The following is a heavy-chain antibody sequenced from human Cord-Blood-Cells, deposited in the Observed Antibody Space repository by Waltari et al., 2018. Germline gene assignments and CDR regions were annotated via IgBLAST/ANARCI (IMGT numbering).Heavy chain of an antibody. D-gene: IGHD1-1*01. CDR3: ARGREGGQLSLDY. V-gene: IGHV4-34*01. CDR2: IKHGGRN. J-gene: IGHJ4*02. Sequence: QVQLQQWGAGLLKPSETLSLTCAVYGGSFSGYYWCWIRQPPWKGLEWIGEIKHGGRNNYNPALKSRVPISVDTSKSQFCLKLSSVTAADTAVYYCARGREGGQLSLDYWGQGTLVTVSS. CDR1: GGSFSGYY.